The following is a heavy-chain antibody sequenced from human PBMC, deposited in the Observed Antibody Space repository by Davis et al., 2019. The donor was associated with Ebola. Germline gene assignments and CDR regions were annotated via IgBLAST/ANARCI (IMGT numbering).Heavy chain of an antibody. V-gene: IGHV3-11*04. CDR2: ISSSGDSI. CDR1: EFTFSDYY. D-gene: IGHD5-12*01. CDR3: VRDSGYYSHDY. Sequence: GESLKISCAASEFTFSDYYMSWIRQAPGKGLEWLSYISSSGDSIDYADSVKGRFTISRDNAKNTLSLQMNSLRVEDTAVYYCVRDSGYYSHDYWGHGTLVTVSS. J-gene: IGHJ4*01.